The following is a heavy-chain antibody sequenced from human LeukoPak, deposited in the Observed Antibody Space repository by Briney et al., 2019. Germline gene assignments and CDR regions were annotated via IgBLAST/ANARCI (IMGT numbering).Heavy chain of an antibody. J-gene: IGHJ4*02. Sequence: PGGSLRLSCAASGFTFSSYAMHWVRQAPGKGLEWVAVISYDGSNKYYADSVKGRFTISRDNSKNTLYLQMNSLRAEDTAVYYCAREGSGKDLDYWGQGTLVSVSS. V-gene: IGHV3-30-3*01. D-gene: IGHD2-15*01. CDR2: ISYDGSNK. CDR1: GFTFSSYA. CDR3: AREGSGKDLDY.